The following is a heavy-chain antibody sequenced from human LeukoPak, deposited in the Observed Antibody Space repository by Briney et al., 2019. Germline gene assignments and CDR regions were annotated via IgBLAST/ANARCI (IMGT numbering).Heavy chain of an antibody. V-gene: IGHV3-66*01. J-gene: IGHJ6*02. CDR1: GFTVSSNY. Sequence: GGSLRLSCAASGFTVSSNYVSWVRQAPGKGLEWVSVIYSGGSTYYADSVKGRFTISRDNSKNTLYLQMNSLRAEDTAVYYCASGAARPNYYYYCGMDVWGQGTTVTVSS. CDR3: ASGAARPNYYYYCGMDV. CDR2: IYSGGST. D-gene: IGHD6-6*01.